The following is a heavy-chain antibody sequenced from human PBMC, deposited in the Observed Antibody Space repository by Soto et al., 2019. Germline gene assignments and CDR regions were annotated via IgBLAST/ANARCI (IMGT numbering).Heavy chain of an antibody. Sequence: SLRLSCAASGFTFSTYGMHWVRQAPGKGLEWVALISYDGSNKNYADSVKGRFTISRDNSKNTLYLQMNSLRVEDTAVYYCAKDEVRTPSLYAMDVWGQGTTVTVSS. CDR1: GFTFSTYG. D-gene: IGHD3-10*01. CDR3: AKDEVRTPSLYAMDV. CDR2: ISYDGSNK. J-gene: IGHJ6*02. V-gene: IGHV3-30*18.